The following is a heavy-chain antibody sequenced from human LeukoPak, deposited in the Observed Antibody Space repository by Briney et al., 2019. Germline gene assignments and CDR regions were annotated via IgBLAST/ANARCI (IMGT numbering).Heavy chain of an antibody. D-gene: IGHD6-6*01. CDR2: IYYSGST. Sequence: SETLSLTCTVSGGSISSSSYYWGWIRQPPGKGLEWIGSIYYSGSTYYNPSLKSRVTISVDTSKNQFSLKLSSVTAADTAVYYCASSEYSSSSGGWFDPWGQGTLVTVSS. J-gene: IGHJ5*02. V-gene: IGHV4-39*07. CDR1: GGSISSSSYY. CDR3: ASSEYSSSSGGWFDP.